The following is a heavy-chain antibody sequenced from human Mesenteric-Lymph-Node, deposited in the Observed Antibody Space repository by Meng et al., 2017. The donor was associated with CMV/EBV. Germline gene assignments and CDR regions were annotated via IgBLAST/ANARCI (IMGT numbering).Heavy chain of an antibody. D-gene: IGHD3-16*01. Sequence: GESLKISCAVSGFTVSSYYMNWVRQAPGKGLEWVSVLYSGGTTYYADSVKGRFTISRDNSRNTLFLQMNSLTAEDTAVYYCARFAPRRARLGGYYFDSWGQGSLVTVSS. CDR2: LYSGGTT. J-gene: IGHJ4*02. CDR1: GFTVSSYY. CDR3: ARFAPRRARLGGYYFDS. V-gene: IGHV3-53*01.